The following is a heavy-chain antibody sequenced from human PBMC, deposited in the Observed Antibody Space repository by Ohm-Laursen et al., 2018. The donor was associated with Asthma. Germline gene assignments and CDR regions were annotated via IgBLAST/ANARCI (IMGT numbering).Heavy chain of an antibody. CDR1: GFTFSSYA. Sequence: SLRLSCAASGFTFSSYAMHWVRQAPGKGLEWVAVISYDGSNKYYADSVKGRFTISRDNSKNTLYLQMNSLRAEDTAVYYCAKDKGDDYWGQGTLVTVSS. CDR2: ISYDGSNK. CDR3: AKDKGDDY. V-gene: IGHV3-30-3*01. D-gene: IGHD2-21*02. J-gene: IGHJ4*02.